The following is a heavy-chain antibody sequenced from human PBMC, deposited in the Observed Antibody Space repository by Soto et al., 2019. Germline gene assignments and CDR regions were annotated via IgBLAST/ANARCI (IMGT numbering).Heavy chain of an antibody. CDR1: GGSITSSFY. D-gene: IGHD6-13*01. Sequence: QLQLQESGPGLVKPSETLSLSCTVSGGSITSSFYWGWIRQPPGKGLEWIGSIYGTGNTYYNPSLKGRVTISADTSKNPLSLNLISVTAADTAVYYCRSSSRYSTDVWGQGATVTVSS. J-gene: IGHJ6*02. CDR2: IYGTGNT. V-gene: IGHV4-39*01. CDR3: RSSSRYSTDV.